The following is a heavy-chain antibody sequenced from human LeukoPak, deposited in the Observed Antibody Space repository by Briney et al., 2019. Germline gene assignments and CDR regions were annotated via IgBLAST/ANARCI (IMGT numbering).Heavy chain of an antibody. CDR3: AKVSRSPYDSSGSFDY. CDR1: GFTFSSYA. V-gene: IGHV3-23*01. CDR2: ISGSGGST. Sequence: PGGSLRLSCAASGFTFSSYAVSWVRQAPGKGLEWVSAISGSGGSTYYADSVKGRFTISRDNSKNTLYLQMNSLRAEDTAVYYCAKVSRSPYDSSGSFDYWGQGTLVTVSS. D-gene: IGHD3-22*01. J-gene: IGHJ4*02.